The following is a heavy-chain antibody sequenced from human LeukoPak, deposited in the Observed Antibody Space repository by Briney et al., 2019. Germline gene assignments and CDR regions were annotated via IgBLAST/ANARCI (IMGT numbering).Heavy chain of an antibody. CDR3: AKGTQWLLQYFDY. CDR1: GLTFSSYA. V-gene: IGHV3-23*01. D-gene: IGHD6-19*01. J-gene: IGHJ4*02. Sequence: PGGSLRLSCAASGLTFSSYAMSWVRQAPGKGLEWVSAISGSGGSTYYADSVKGRFTISRDNSKNTLYLQMNSLRAEDTAVYYCAKGTQWLLQYFDYWGQGTLVTVSS. CDR2: ISGSGGST.